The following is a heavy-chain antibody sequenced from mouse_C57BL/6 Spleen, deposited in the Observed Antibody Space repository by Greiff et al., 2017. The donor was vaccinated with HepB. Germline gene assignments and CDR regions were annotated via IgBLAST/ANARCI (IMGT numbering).Heavy chain of an antibody. D-gene: IGHD1-1*01. Sequence: VQLQQSGAELVRPGASVTLSCKASGYTFTDYEMHWVKQTPVHGLEWIGAIDPETGGTAYNQKVKGKAILTADKSSSTAYMELRSLPSEDSAVYYCTRYYYGSSPFAYWGQGTLVTVSA. CDR3: TRYYYGSSPFAY. CDR2: IDPETGGT. J-gene: IGHJ3*01. CDR1: GYTFTDYE. V-gene: IGHV1-15*01.